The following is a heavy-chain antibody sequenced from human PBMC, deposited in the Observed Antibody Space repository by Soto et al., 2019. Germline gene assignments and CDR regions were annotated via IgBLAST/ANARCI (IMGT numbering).Heavy chain of an antibody. J-gene: IGHJ4*02. Sequence: GGSLRLSCVPSGFTFSTYAMHWVRQAPGKGLEWVAIISYDGTNKYYADSVKGRFTISRDNSKNTLYLQMNSLRVEDTALYYCAKDRVRYCSGGTCYLFDSWGQGALVTVSS. D-gene: IGHD2-15*01. CDR3: AKDRVRYCSGGTCYLFDS. CDR1: GFTFSTYA. CDR2: ISYDGTNK. V-gene: IGHV3-30*04.